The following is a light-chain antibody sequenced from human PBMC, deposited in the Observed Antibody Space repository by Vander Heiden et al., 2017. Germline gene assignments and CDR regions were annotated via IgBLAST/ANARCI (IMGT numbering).Light chain of an antibody. CDR2: DVT. Sequence: QSALTQPASVSGSPGQSITISCAATSSDVGNDNYVSWYQQHPGKAPKLVIYDVTNRPSGVSNRFSGAKSGNTASLTISGLQPEDDADYYCSSYTTSSTQVFGTGTKVTVL. CDR1: SSDVGNDNY. CDR3: SSYTTSSTQV. J-gene: IGLJ1*01. V-gene: IGLV2-14*03.